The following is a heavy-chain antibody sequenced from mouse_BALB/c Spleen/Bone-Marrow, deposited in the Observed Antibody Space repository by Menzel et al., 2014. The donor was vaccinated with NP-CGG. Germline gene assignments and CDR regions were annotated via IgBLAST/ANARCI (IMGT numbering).Heavy chain of an antibody. V-gene: IGHV1-54*03. J-gene: IGHJ3*01. CDR3: ARSRTGFAY. Sequence: VQLQESGAELVRPGTSAKVSCKASGYAFTNYLIEWVKQRPGQGLEWIGVINPGSGGTNYNEKFKGKATLTADKSSSTAYMQLSSLTSDDSAVYFCARSRTGFAYWGQGTLVTVSA. CDR1: GYAFTNYL. CDR2: INPGSGGT.